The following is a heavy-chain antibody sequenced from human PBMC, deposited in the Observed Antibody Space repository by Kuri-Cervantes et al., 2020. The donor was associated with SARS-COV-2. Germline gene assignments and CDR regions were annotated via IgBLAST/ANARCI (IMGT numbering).Heavy chain of an antibody. CDR2: ISGSGDST. J-gene: IGHJ3*02. D-gene: IGHD2-15*01. CDR3: AKVRIVDTKYDALDI. Sequence: GESLKISCAASGFTFRSYVMSWVRQAPGKGPEWVSGISGSGDSTQYADSVKGRFTISRDNSKNTLDLQMSNLRAEDTAVYRCAKVRIVDTKYDALDIWGQGTMVTVSS. V-gene: IGHV3-23*01. CDR1: GFTFRSYV.